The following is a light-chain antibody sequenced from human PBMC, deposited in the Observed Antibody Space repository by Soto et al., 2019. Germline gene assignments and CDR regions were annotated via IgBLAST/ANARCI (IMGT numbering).Light chain of an antibody. J-gene: IGKJ4*01. V-gene: IGKV3-20*01. CDR2: GAS. CDR3: QQYGSSPQT. Sequence: EIVLTQSPGTLSLSPGERATLSCRASQSVSSSYLAWYQQRSGPAPRRLISGASSRATGIPDRFSGSGSGTDFTLTISRLEPEDFAVYYCQQYGSSPQTFGGGTKVEIK. CDR1: QSVSSSY.